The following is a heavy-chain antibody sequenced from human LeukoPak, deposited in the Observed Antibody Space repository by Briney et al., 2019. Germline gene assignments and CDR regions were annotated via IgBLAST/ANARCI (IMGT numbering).Heavy chain of an antibody. CDR2: ISNNGNT. Sequence: SETLSLTCTVSGGSISSSSYYWGWIRQPPGKGLEWIGFISNNGNTNSNPSLKSRVTMSVDTSKNQFSLKLSSVTAADTAVYFCAGGRGSSWSFNWYFDLWGRGTLVTVSS. D-gene: IGHD6-6*01. V-gene: IGHV4-61*05. J-gene: IGHJ2*01. CDR3: AGGRGSSWSFNWYFDL. CDR1: GGSISSSSYY.